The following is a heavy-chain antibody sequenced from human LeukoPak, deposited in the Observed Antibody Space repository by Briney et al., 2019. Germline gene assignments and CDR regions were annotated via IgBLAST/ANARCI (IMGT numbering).Heavy chain of an antibody. J-gene: IGHJ5*02. D-gene: IGHD2-15*01. V-gene: IGHV1-18*01. CDR1: GYTFTNYG. CDR3: ARGGAYCSGGSCPNNWFDP. Sequence: ASVKVSCKASGYTFTNYGISWVRQAPGQGLEWMGWISGYNGNTNYVQKFQGRVTMTTDTSTSTAYMELRSLRSDDTAVYYCARGGAYCSGGSCPNNWFDPWGQGTLVTVSS. CDR2: ISGYNGNT.